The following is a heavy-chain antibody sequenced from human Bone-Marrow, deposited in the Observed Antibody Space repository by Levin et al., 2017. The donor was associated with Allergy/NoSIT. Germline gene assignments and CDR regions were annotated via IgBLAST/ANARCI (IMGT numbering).Heavy chain of an antibody. V-gene: IGHV4-59*01. CDR3: ARQYSSSWLFDP. D-gene: IGHD6-13*01. CDR1: GGSISSYY. Sequence: SETLSLTCTVSGGSISSYYWSWIRQPPGKGLEWIGYIYYSGSTNYNPSLKSRVTISVDTSKNQFSLKLSSVTAADTAVYYCARQYSSSWLFDPWGQGTLVTVSS. CDR2: IYYSGST. J-gene: IGHJ5*02.